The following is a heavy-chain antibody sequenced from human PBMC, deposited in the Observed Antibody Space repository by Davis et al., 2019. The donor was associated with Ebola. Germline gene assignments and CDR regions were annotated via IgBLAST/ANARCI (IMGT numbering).Heavy chain of an antibody. Sequence: GGSLRLSCAASGFTFSAYSMNWVRQAPGKGLEWVSYISDSSTTIYYADSVKGRFTISRDNAKNTLYLQMNSLRAEDTAVYYCARRSGYSYGYEGMDVWGKGTTVTVSS. CDR2: ISDSSTTI. V-gene: IGHV3-48*04. CDR3: ARRSGYSYGYEGMDV. J-gene: IGHJ6*04. D-gene: IGHD5-18*01. CDR1: GFTFSAYS.